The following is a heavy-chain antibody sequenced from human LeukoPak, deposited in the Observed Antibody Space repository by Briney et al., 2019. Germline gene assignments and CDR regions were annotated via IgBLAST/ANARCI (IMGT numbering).Heavy chain of an antibody. J-gene: IGHJ4*02. V-gene: IGHV4-34*01. CDR2: IKHSGST. CDR1: GGSFSGYY. Sequence: SETLSLTCAVYGGSFSGYYWSWIRQPPGKGLEWIGEIKHSGSTNYNPSLKSRVTISVDTSKNQFSLKLSSVTAADTAVYYCARWYYYDSSGYWYYFDYWGQGTLVTVSS. D-gene: IGHD3-22*01. CDR3: ARWYYYDSSGYWYYFDY.